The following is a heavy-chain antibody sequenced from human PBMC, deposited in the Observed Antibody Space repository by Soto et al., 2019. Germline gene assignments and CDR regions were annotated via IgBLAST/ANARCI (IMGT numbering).Heavy chain of an antibody. D-gene: IGHD5-18*01. CDR2: IWYDGSNK. V-gene: IGHV3-33*06. CDR1: GFTFSSYG. J-gene: IGHJ4*02. CDR3: AKVDTAMALDY. Sequence: QVQLVESGGGVVQPGRSLRLSCAASGFTFSSYGMHWVRQAPGKGLGWVAVIWYDGSNKYYADSVKGRFTISRDNSKNTLYLQMNRLRAEDTAVYYCAKVDTAMALDYSGQGTLVTVSS.